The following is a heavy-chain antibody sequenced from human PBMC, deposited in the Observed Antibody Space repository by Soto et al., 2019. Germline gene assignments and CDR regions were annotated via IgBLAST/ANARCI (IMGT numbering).Heavy chain of an antibody. Sequence: QVQLVESGGGVVQPGRSLRLSCAASGFTFSSYGMHWVRQAPGKGLEWVAVIAYDGSNKYYADSVKGRFTISRDNSKKTLYLQMNSLRAEDTAVYYCAKAGYSSYHLWRNWFDPWGQGTLVTFSS. CDR2: IAYDGSNK. CDR3: AKAGYSSYHLWRNWFDP. D-gene: IGHD5-12*01. J-gene: IGHJ5*02. CDR1: GFTFSSYG. V-gene: IGHV3-30*18.